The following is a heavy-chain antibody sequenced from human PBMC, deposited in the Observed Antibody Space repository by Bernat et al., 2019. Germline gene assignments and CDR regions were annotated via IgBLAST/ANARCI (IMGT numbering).Heavy chain of an antibody. CDR3: TTDMGDFYAFDI. J-gene: IGHJ3*02. CDR2: ISSSSSYT. Sequence: QVQLVESGGGLVKPGGSLRLSCAASGFTFSDYYMSWIRQAPGKGLDWVSYISSSSSYTNYADSVKGRFTISRDNAKNSLYLQMNSLRAEDTAVYYCTTDMGDFYAFDIWGQGTMVTVSS. CDR1: GFTFSDYY. V-gene: IGHV3-11*05. D-gene: IGHD3-3*01.